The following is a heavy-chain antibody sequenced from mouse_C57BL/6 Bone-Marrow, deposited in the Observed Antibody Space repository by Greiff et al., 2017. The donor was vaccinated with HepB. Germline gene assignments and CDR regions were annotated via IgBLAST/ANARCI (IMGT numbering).Heavy chain of an antibody. CDR2: IYPGDGDT. D-gene: IGHD2-2*01. V-gene: IGHV1-80*01. J-gene: IGHJ3*01. CDR1: GYAFSSYW. Sequence: VKLVESGAELVKPGASVKISCTASGYAFSSYWMNWVKQRPGKGLEWIGQIYPGDGDTNYNGKLKGKATLTADKSSSTVYLQLSSLTSEDAAVYFCAREGGSGYDWFAYWGQGTLVTVSA. CDR3: AREGGSGYDWFAY.